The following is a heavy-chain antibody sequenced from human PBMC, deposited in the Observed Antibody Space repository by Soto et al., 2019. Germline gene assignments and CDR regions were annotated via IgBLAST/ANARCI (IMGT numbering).Heavy chain of an antibody. V-gene: IGHV1-18*04. D-gene: IGHD3-22*01. CDR3: ARDSPGYYYDSSGYYVAPYYYGMDV. CDR2: ISAYNGNT. J-gene: IGHJ6*02. Sequence: GASVKVSCKASGYTFTSYGISWVRQAPGQGLEWMGWISAYNGNTNYAQKLQGRVTMTTDTSTSTAYMELRSLRSDDTAVYYCARDSPGYYYDSSGYYVAPYYYGMDVWGQGTTVTV. CDR1: GYTFTSYG.